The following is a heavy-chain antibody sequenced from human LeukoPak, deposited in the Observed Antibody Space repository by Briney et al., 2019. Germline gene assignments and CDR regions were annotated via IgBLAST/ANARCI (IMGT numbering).Heavy chain of an antibody. CDR3: ARDSETAAGTGAFDI. CDR2: INPNSGGT. V-gene: IGHV1-2*02. Sequence: ASVKVSCKASGYTFTGYYMHWVRQAPGQGLEWMGWINPNSGGTNYAQKFQGRVTMTRDTSISTAYMELSRLRPDDTAVYYCARDSETAAGTGAFDIWGQGTMVTVSS. J-gene: IGHJ3*02. D-gene: IGHD6-13*01. CDR1: GYTFTGYY.